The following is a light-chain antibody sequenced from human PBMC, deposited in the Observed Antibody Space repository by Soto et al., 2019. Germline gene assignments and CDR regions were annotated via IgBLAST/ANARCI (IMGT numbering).Light chain of an antibody. V-gene: IGLV2-23*01. J-gene: IGLJ3*02. CDR1: SGYVGTYSL. CDR3: CSYVDTDTWV. CDR2: EGH. Sequence: QSALAQPASVSGSPGQSITISCTGASGYVGTYSLVSWYQQHPGKAPKVVIYEGHKRPSGVPDRFSGSKSGNTASLTISGLQAEDEADYYCCSYVDTDTWVFGGGTKVTVL.